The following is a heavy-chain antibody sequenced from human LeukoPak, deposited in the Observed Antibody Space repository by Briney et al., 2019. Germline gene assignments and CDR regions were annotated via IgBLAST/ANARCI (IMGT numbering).Heavy chain of an antibody. CDR2: ISGSGSGT. Sequence: GGSLRLSCAASGFTFSSYAMSWVRQAPGEGLQWVSGISGSGSGTYYADSVRGRFTVSRDNSKNTLYLQMNSLRAEDTAVYLCAKDKYSPVRSMSEAAYYFDFWGXXXXXXVSX. J-gene: IGHJ4*02. V-gene: IGHV3-23*01. CDR3: AKDKYSPVRSMSEAAYYFDF. CDR1: GFTFSSYA. D-gene: IGHD6-13*01.